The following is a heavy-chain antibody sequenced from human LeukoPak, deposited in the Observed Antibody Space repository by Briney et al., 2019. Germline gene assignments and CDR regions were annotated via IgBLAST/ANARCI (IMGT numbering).Heavy chain of an antibody. CDR2: IIPIFGAA. Sequence: GASVKVSCKASGGTFSSYAISWVRQAPGQGLEWMGGIIPIFGAANYAQKFQGRVTITADESTSTAYMELSSLRSEDTAVYYCARGFYYGSGSYYNNPKGYYYYYYMDVWGKGTTVTVSS. D-gene: IGHD3-10*01. CDR1: GGTFSSYA. CDR3: ARGFYYGSGSYYNNPKGYYYYYYMDV. J-gene: IGHJ6*03. V-gene: IGHV1-69*13.